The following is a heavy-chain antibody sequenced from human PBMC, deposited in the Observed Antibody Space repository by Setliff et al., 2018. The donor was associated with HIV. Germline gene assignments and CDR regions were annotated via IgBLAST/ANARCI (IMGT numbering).Heavy chain of an antibody. D-gene: IGHD6-19*01. CDR1: GYSIRSGYN. Sequence: SETLSLTCTVSGYSIRSGYNWGWIRQPPGKGLEWIGHIYYSGSTNYNTSLKSRVTLSVDTSKNQFSLKMNSVTAADTAVYYCARSSSVAPDYWGPGTLVTVSS. V-gene: IGHV4-38-2*02. J-gene: IGHJ4*02. CDR3: ARSSSVAPDY. CDR2: IYYSGST.